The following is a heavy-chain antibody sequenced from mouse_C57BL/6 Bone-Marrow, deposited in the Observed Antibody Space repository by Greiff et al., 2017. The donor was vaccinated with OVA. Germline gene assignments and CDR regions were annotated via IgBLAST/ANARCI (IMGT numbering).Heavy chain of an antibody. D-gene: IGHD2-12*01. J-gene: IGHJ4*01. V-gene: IGHV5-6*01. Sequence: VQLKESGGDLVKPGGSLTLSCAASGFTFSSYGMSWVRQTPDKRLEWVATISSGGSYTYYPDSVKGRFTISRDNAKNTLYLQMSSLKSEDTAMYYCARGDYSYAMGYWGQGTSVTVSS. CDR1: GFTFSSYG. CDR3: ARGDYSYAMGY. CDR2: ISSGGSYT.